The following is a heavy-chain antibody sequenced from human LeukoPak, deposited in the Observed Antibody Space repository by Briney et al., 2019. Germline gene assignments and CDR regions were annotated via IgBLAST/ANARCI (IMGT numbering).Heavy chain of an antibody. D-gene: IGHD2-21*02. V-gene: IGHV3-33*01. J-gene: IGHJ4*02. CDR2: IWYDGSNK. Sequence: PGGSLRLSCAASGFTFSSYGMHWVRQAPGKGLEWVALIWYDGSNKYYADSVKGRFTISRDNSKNTLYLQMNSLRAEDTAMYYCARVRIGGYCGGDCYSPDYWGQGTLVTVSS. CDR3: ARVRIGGYCGGDCYSPDY. CDR1: GFTFSSYG.